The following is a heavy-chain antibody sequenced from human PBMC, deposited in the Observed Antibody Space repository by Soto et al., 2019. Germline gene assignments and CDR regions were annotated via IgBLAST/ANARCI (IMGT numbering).Heavy chain of an antibody. J-gene: IGHJ4*02. V-gene: IGHV3-33*01. CDR3: ARDLVVRGAYDY. D-gene: IGHD3-10*01. CDR2: IWDDGSNK. CDR1: GFTFSSYG. Sequence: GGALRLSSAASGFTFSSYGMHWVRHAPGKGLERVAVIWDDGSNKYYAESVKGLFTIFRDNSKNTLYLQMNSLRAEDTAVYYCARDLVVRGAYDYWGQGTQVTVSA.